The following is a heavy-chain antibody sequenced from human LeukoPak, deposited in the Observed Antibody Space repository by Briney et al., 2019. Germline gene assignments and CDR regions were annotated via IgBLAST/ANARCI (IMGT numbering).Heavy chain of an antibody. CDR1: GFTFSSYA. CDR3: AKDSIPSTAGPYYLDY. Sequence: GGSLRLSCAASGFTFSSYAMSWVRQAPGKGLEWVSAISGSGGSTYYADSVKGRFTISRDNSKNTLYLQMNSLRPQDTATYYCAKDSIPSTAGPYYLDYWGQGTLVSVSS. D-gene: IGHD1-14*01. J-gene: IGHJ4*02. V-gene: IGHV3-23*01. CDR2: ISGSGGST.